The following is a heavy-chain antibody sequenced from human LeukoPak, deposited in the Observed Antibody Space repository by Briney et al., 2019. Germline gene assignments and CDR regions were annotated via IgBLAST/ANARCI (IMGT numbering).Heavy chain of an antibody. V-gene: IGHV1-69*13. D-gene: IGHD5-18*01. J-gene: IGHJ4*02. CDR2: IIPIFGTA. Sequence: VKVSCKASGYTFTSYDINWVRQATGQGLEWMGGIIPIFGTANYAQKFQGRVTITADESTSTAYVELSSLRSEDTAVYYCARVGSGYSYGHTFFDYWGQGTLVTVSS. CDR1: GYTFTSYD. CDR3: ARVGSGYSYGHTFFDY.